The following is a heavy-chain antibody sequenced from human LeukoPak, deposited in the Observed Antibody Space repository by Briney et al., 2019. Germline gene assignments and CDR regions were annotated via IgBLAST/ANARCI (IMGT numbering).Heavy chain of an antibody. D-gene: IGHD6-19*01. Sequence: GGSLRLSCAASGFTFSNHWMHWVHQAPGKGLVWVSRISGDGSSTSYADSVKGRFTISRDNAKNTLYLQMNSLRAEDTAVYYCARRVRSTGWYIFDFWGQGTLVTVSS. V-gene: IGHV3-74*01. J-gene: IGHJ4*02. CDR3: ARRVRSTGWYIFDF. CDR1: GFTFSNHW. CDR2: ISGDGSST.